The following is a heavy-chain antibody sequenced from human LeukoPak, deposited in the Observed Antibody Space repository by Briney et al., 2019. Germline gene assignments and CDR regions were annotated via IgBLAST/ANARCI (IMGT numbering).Heavy chain of an antibody. CDR2: IGTAGDT. CDR3: ARASGDIDQAAAGHYWYFDL. CDR1: RFTFSSYD. Sequence: GGSLRLSCAASRFTFSSYDMHWVRQATGEGLEWVSAIGTAGDTYYPVSVQGRFTISRENVKTSLYLQMNSLRAGDTAVYYCARASGDIDQAAAGHYWYFDLWGRGTLVTVSS. V-gene: IGHV3-13*01. J-gene: IGHJ2*01. D-gene: IGHD6-13*01.